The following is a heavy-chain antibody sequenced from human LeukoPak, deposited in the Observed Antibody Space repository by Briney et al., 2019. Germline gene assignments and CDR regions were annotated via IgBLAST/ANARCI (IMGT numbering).Heavy chain of an antibody. Sequence: LSLTCTVSGGSISSGGYYWSWVRQAPGKGLEWVSVIYSGGSTYYADSVKGRFTISRDNSKNTLYLQMNSLRAEDTAVYYCATLGGSYRTYFQHWGQGTLVTVSS. V-gene: IGHV3-53*01. J-gene: IGHJ1*01. D-gene: IGHD1-26*01. CDR2: IYSGGST. CDR1: GGSISSGGYY. CDR3: ATLGGSYRTYFQH.